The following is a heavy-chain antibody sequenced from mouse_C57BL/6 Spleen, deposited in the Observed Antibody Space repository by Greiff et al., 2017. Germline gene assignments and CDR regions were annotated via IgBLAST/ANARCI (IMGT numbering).Heavy chain of an antibody. CDR2: IDPSDSYT. V-gene: IGHV1-69*01. J-gene: IGHJ1*03. Sequence: VQLQQPGAELVMPGASVKLSCKASGYTFTSYWMHWVKQRPGQGLEWIGEIDPSDSYTNYNQKFKGKSTVTVDKSSSTAYMQLSSLTSEDSAVYYCARKGYDGYFDVWGTETTVTVSS. CDR1: GYTFTSYW. CDR3: ARKGYDGYFDV. D-gene: IGHD2-2*01.